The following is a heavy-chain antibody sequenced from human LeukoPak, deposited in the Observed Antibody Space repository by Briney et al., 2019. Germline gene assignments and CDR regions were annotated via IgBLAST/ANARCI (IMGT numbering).Heavy chain of an antibody. CDR2: IYSSGST. CDR3: ARRGSPHYYYYGMDV. D-gene: IGHD3-10*01. V-gene: IGHV4-39*07. Sequence: PSETLSLTCAVSGGSISSSHHYWAWIRQPPGKGLEWIGSIYSSGSTYYNPSLRTRVTISVDTSKNQFSLKLSSVTAADTAVYYCARRGSPHYYYYGMDVWGQGTTVTVSS. CDR1: GGSISSSHHY. J-gene: IGHJ6*02.